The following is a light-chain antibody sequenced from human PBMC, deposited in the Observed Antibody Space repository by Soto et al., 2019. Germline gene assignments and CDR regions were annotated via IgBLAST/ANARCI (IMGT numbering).Light chain of an antibody. CDR3: MQTVQTPIN. CDR2: GGS. V-gene: IGKV2-28*01. J-gene: IGKJ5*01. CDR1: QSLLRSNGYNY. Sequence: EIVITHSPRARTVTPLEPASLSCMSSQSLLRSNGYNYFNWYLQRPGQSPHLLIYGGSNVAPGVPDRFSGSGSGTDFTLSISRVEADDVGVYYCMQTVQTPINCGKGKRLGNK.